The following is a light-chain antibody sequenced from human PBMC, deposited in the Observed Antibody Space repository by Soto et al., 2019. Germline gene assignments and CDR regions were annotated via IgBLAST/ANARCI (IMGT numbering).Light chain of an antibody. CDR3: SSYTSSSTSYV. Sequence: QSVLTQPASVSGSPGQSITISCTGTSSDVGGYNDVSWYQQHPGKARKLMIYDVSNRPSGVSNRFSGSKSGNTASLTISGLQAEDEADYYCSSYTSSSTSYVFGTGTKVTVL. J-gene: IGLJ1*01. CDR1: SSDVGGYND. CDR2: DVS. V-gene: IGLV2-14*01.